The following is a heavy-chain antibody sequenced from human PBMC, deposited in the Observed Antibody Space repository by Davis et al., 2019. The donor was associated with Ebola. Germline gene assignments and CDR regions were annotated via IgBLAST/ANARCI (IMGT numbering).Heavy chain of an antibody. D-gene: IGHD6-6*01. V-gene: IGHV3-9*01. J-gene: IGHJ4*02. Sequence: PGGSLRLSCAASGFTFDDYAMHWVRQAPGKGLEWVSGISWNSGSIGYADSVKGRFTISRDNSKNTLYLQMNSLRAEDTAVYYCARDGREYSSSSGLYYFDYWGQGTLVTVSS. CDR1: GFTFDDYA. CDR2: ISWNSGSI. CDR3: ARDGREYSSSSGLYYFDY.